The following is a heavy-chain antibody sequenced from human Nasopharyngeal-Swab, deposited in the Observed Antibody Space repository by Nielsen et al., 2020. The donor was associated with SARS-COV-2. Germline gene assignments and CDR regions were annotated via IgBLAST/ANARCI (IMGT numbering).Heavy chain of an antibody. D-gene: IGHD5-12*01. CDR1: GYTFTSYG. CDR2: ISAYNGNT. J-gene: IGHJ6*02. Sequence: ASVKISCKASGYTFTSYGISWVRQAPGQGLEWMGWISAYNGNTNYAQKLQGRVTMTTDTSTSTAYMELSSLRSEDTAVYYCARDLGGYDLRFGYYYYYGMDVWGQGTTVTVSS. CDR3: ARDLGGYDLRFGYYYYYGMDV. V-gene: IGHV1-18*01.